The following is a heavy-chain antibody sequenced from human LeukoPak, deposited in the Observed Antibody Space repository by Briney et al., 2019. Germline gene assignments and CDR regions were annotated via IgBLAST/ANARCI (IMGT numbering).Heavy chain of an antibody. V-gene: IGHV1-18*01. CDR1: GYTFTKYG. D-gene: IGHD4-17*01. CDR3: ARGDDYGDYWGLY. CDR2: ISTYNGNT. Sequence: ASVTVSFKASGYTFTKYGITWVRQAPGQGLEWMGWISTYNGNTNYAQKLQGRVTMTTDTSTSTAYMELRSLISDDAAVYYCARGDDYGDYWGLYWGQGTLVTVSS. J-gene: IGHJ4*02.